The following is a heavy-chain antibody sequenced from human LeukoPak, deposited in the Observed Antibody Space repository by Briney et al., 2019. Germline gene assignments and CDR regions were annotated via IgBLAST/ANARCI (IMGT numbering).Heavy chain of an antibody. D-gene: IGHD5-24*01. J-gene: IGHJ1*01. CDR3: TRGADDYKTGS. Sequence: SRTLSLFCSVSGDFVINDNSIWSWIRQHPKKGLEWIGHFHPDGTTYYNPSLKSRLTISIDTSKNHFSLEMTSMTAADTAVYYCTRGADDYKTGSWGQGTLVTVSS. CDR1: GDFVINDNSI. V-gene: IGHV4-31*02. CDR2: FHPDGTT.